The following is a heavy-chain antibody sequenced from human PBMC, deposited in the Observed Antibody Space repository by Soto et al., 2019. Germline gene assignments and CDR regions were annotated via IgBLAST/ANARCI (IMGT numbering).Heavy chain of an antibody. D-gene: IGHD6-19*01. CDR1: GGTFSSYA. CDR3: ARDREGSSGWYYFAY. J-gene: IGHJ4*02. CDR2: IIPIFGTA. Sequence: QVQLVQSGAEVKKPGSSVKVSCKASGGTFSSYAISWVRQAPGQGLEWMGGIIPIFGTANYAQKFQGRVTSTADESTSTAYMELSSMRSEDTAVYYCARDREGSSGWYYFAYWGQGTLVTVSS. V-gene: IGHV1-69*01.